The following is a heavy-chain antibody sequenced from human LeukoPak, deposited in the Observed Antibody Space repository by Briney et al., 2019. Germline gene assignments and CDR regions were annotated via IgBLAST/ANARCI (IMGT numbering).Heavy chain of an antibody. D-gene: IGHD3-3*01. J-gene: IGHJ4*02. CDR2: MNPNSGNT. Sequence: ASVKVSCKASGYTFTSYDINWVRQATGQGLEWMGWMNPNSGNTGYAQKFQGRVTMTRNTSISTAYMELSSLRSEDTAVYYCARDNDFWSGYYEGNDYWGQGTLVTVSS. CDR1: GYTFTSYD. CDR3: ARDNDFWSGYYEGNDY. V-gene: IGHV1-8*01.